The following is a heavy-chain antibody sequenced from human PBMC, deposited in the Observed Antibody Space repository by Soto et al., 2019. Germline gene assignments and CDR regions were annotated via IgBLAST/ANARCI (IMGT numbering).Heavy chain of an antibody. CDR1: GGSFSGYY. D-gene: IGHD6-19*01. CDR2: INHSGST. Sequence: SETLSLPCAVYGGSFSGYYCSWIRQPPWKGLQWIGEINHSGSTNYNPSLKSRVTISVDTSKNQFSLKLSSVTAADTAVYYCGRGRYSSFFRPFWVFEYLGQGTLVTLCS. CDR3: GRGRYSSFFRPFWVFEY. V-gene: IGHV4-34*01. J-gene: IGHJ4*02.